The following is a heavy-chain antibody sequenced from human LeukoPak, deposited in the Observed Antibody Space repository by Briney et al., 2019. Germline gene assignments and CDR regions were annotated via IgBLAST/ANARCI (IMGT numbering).Heavy chain of an antibody. CDR2: ISAYNGNT. J-gene: IGHJ4*02. Sequence: ASVKVSCKASGYTFTSYGISWVRQAPGQGLEWMGWISAYNGNTNYAQKLQGRVTMTTDTSASTAYMELSSLRSEDMAVYYCARDLPGIAAATLDYWGQGTLVTVSS. V-gene: IGHV1-18*03. CDR3: ARDLPGIAAATLDY. D-gene: IGHD6-13*01. CDR1: GYTFTSYG.